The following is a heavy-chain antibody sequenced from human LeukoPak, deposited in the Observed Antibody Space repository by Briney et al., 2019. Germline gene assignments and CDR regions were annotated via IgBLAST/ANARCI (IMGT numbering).Heavy chain of an antibody. CDR3: ARSGVGAIPFDAFDI. V-gene: IGHV1-2*02. CDR2: INPNSGGT. D-gene: IGHD1-26*01. CDR1: GYTFTSYY. Sequence: ASVKVSCTASGYTFTSYYMHWVRQAPGQGLEWMGWINPNSGGTNYAQKFQGRVTMTRDTSISTAYMELSRLRSDDTAVYYCARSGVGAIPFDAFDIWGQGTMVTVSS. J-gene: IGHJ3*02.